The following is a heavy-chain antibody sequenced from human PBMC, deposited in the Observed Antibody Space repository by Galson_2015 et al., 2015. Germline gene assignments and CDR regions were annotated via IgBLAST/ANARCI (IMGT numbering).Heavy chain of an antibody. V-gene: IGHV3-21*01. CDR1: GLTFSSYS. Sequence: SLRLSCAASGLTFSSYSMNWVRQAPGKGLEWVSSISSSSSYIYYADSVKGRFTISRDNAKNSLYLQMNSLRAEDTAVYYCARSLKEGIVVVPAALYYYGMDVWGQGTTVTVSS. CDR2: ISSSSSYI. D-gene: IGHD2-2*01. J-gene: IGHJ6*02. CDR3: ARSLKEGIVVVPAALYYYGMDV.